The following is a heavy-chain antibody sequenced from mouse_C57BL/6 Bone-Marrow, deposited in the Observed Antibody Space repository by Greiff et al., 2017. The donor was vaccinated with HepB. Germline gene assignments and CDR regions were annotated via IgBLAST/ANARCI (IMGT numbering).Heavy chain of an antibody. CDR2: IYPGNSDT. CDR1: GYTFTSYW. J-gene: IGHJ2*01. Sequence: VQLQQSGTVLARPGASVKMSCKTSGYTFTSYWMHWVKQRPGQGLEWIGAIYPGNSDTSYNQKFKGKAKLTAVTSASTAYMELSSLTNEDSAVYYCTHYDYDNYFDYWGQGTTLTVSS. V-gene: IGHV1-5*01. CDR3: THYDYDNYFDY. D-gene: IGHD2-4*01.